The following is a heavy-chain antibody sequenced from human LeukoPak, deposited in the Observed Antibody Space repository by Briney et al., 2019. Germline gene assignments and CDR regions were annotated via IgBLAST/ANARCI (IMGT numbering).Heavy chain of an antibody. V-gene: IGHV4-59*11. J-gene: IGHJ4*02. CDR3: ARVRVTYYYDSSGYYYVGSYYFDY. Sequence: SGPTLVNPSETLSLTCTVSGASISSHSWSWVRQPPGKGLEWIGYISDSGSAKYNPSLKSRVNISLDTSKNQFSLKLSSVTAADTAVYYCARVRVTYYYDSSGYYYVGSYYFDYWGQGTLVTVSS. CDR2: ISDSGSA. D-gene: IGHD3-22*01. CDR1: GASISSHS.